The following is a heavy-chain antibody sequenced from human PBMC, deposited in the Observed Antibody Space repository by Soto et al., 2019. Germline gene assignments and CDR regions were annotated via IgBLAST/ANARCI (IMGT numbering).Heavy chain of an antibody. CDR3: ARDLRGRITIFGVVPSYGMDV. CDR2: IYYSGST. D-gene: IGHD3-3*01. Sequence: PSVTLPLTWAVDGGSISNYYWSWIIQPQGKGLEWIGNIYYSGSTNYNPSLKSRVTISRDTSKNQFSLNLSSVTAADTAVYFCARDLRGRITIFGVVPSYGMDVWGQGTTVTVSS. V-gene: IGHV4-34*11. J-gene: IGHJ6*02. CDR1: GGSISNYY.